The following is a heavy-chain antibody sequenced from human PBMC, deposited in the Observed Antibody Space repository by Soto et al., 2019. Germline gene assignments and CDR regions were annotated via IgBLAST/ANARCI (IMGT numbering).Heavy chain of an antibody. CDR3: ARGEVRFDP. V-gene: IGHV1-46*01. J-gene: IGHJ5*02. CDR2: INPTSGST. CDR1: GYTFTNYF. Sequence: ASVKVSCKTSGYTFTNYFMQWVRQAPGQGLEWMGLINPTSGSTVYAQKFQGRVSMTRDTSTSTVLMDLASLKSDDTAVYYCARGEVRFDPWGQGTLVTVSS.